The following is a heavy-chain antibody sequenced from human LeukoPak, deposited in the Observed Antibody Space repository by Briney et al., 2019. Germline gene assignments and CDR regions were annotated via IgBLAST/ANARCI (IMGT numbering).Heavy chain of an antibody. V-gene: IGHV4-39*01. Sequence: PSETLSLTCTVSGGSISSSSYYWGWIRQPPGKGLAWIGSIYYSGRTYYNPSLKSRVTISVDTSKNQFSLKLTSVTAAYTAVYYCARVGNNCFDPWGQGTLVTVSS. J-gene: IGHJ5*02. CDR3: ARVGNNCFDP. CDR1: GGSISSSSYY. CDR2: IYYSGRT. D-gene: IGHD7-27*01.